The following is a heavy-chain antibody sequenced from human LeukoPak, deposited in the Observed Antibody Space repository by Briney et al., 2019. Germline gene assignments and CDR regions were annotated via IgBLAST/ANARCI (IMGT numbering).Heavy chain of an antibody. V-gene: IGHV7-4-1*02. D-gene: IGHD5-18*01. Sequence: ASVKVSCKASGYTFTRHAINWIRQAPGQGLEWMGWINTNTGNPTYDQGFTGRFVFSLDTSVSTAYLQISSLKAEDTAVYYCAGGTAMVHDYWGQGTLVTVSS. CDR3: AGGTAMVHDY. CDR2: INTNTGNP. CDR1: GYTFTRHA. J-gene: IGHJ4*02.